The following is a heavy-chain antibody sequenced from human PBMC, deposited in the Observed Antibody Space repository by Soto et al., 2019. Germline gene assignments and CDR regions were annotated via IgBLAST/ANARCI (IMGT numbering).Heavy chain of an antibody. CDR2: ISGSGTTT. J-gene: IGHJ3*02. D-gene: IGHD2-8*01. Sequence: QPGGSLRLSCAASGFTSTNYVMNWVRQAPGKGLEWVSSISGSGTTTFYADSVKGRFIISRDNSKNTLHLQMNSLRAEDTALYYCAKDRVGGVPDAFDIWGQGTMVTVSS. CDR3: AKDRVGGVPDAFDI. CDR1: GFTSTNYV. V-gene: IGHV3-23*01.